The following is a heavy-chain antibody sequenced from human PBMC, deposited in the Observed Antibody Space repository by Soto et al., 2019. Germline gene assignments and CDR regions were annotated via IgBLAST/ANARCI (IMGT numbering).Heavy chain of an antibody. J-gene: IGHJ4*02. Sequence: QVQLVQSGAEVRKPGSSVKVSCKASGGTFSRHAISWVRQAPGQGLDGMGGIIPIFGTANHAQKFQGRVTIIADESTSTVYMELSSLRSEDTAMYYCARGWGYDSNDYYYAYWGQGTLVIVSS. CDR1: GGTFSRHA. D-gene: IGHD3-22*01. CDR3: ARGWGYDSNDYYYAY. CDR2: IIPIFGTA. V-gene: IGHV1-69*01.